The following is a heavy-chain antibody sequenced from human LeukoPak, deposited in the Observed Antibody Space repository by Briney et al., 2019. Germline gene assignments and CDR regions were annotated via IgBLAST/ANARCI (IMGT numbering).Heavy chain of an antibody. Sequence: GGSLRLSCSASGFSFSSYGMHWVRQAPGKGLECVSAISSNGGSTYYADSVKGRFTISRDNSKNTLYLQMGSLRAEDTAVYYCVKGRAAAAGRGFDYWGQGTLVTVSS. V-gene: IGHV3-64D*08. J-gene: IGHJ4*02. CDR2: ISSNGGST. CDR3: VKGRAAAAGRGFDY. CDR1: GFSFSSYG. D-gene: IGHD6-13*01.